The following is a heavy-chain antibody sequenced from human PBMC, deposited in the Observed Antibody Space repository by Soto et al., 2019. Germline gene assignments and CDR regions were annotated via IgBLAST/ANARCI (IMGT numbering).Heavy chain of an antibody. J-gene: IGHJ5*02. Sequence: SVKVSCKASGGTFSRYAISWVRQAPGQGLEWMGGIIPIFGTANYAQKFQGRVTITADESTSTAYMELSSLRSEDTAVYYCARGFGLTINWFDPWGQGTLVTVSS. CDR1: GGTFSRYA. D-gene: IGHD3-16*01. CDR2: IIPIFGTA. V-gene: IGHV1-69*13. CDR3: ARGFGLTINWFDP.